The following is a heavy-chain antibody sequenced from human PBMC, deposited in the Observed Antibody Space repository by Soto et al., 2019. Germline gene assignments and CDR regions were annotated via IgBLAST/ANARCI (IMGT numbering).Heavy chain of an antibody. J-gene: IGHJ5*02. Sequence: GESLKISCKGSGYSFTSYWIGWVRQMPGKGLEWMGIIYPGDSDTRYSPSFQGQVTISADKSISTAYLQWSSLKASDTAMNYCARLTSYSSGPAGWFDPWGQGTLVTVSS. CDR3: ARLTSYSSGPAGWFDP. V-gene: IGHV5-51*01. CDR2: IYPGDSDT. CDR1: GYSFTSYW. D-gene: IGHD6-19*01.